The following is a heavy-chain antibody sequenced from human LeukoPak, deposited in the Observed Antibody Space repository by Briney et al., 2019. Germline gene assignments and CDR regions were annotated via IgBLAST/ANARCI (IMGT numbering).Heavy chain of an antibody. Sequence: PGGSLRLSCAASGFTFSSYSMNWVRQAPGKGLEWVSYISSSISTIYYADSVKGRFTISRDNAKNSLYLQMNSLRAEDTAVYYCARVSYDFWSGYRHYYMDVWGKGTTVTVSS. D-gene: IGHD3-3*01. J-gene: IGHJ6*03. CDR1: GFTFSSYS. V-gene: IGHV3-48*04. CDR3: ARVSYDFWSGYRHYYMDV. CDR2: ISSSISTI.